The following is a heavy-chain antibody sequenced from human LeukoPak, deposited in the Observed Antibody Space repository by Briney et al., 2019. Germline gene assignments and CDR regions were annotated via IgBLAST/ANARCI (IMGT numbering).Heavy chain of an antibody. CDR2: INHNSGGT. CDR3: ARARGYSGYDAFDI. V-gene: IGHV1-2*02. CDR1: GYTFTGYY. J-gene: IGHJ3*02. D-gene: IGHD5-12*01. Sequence: GASVKVSCMASGYTFTGYYMHWVRQAPGQGLEWMGWINHNSGGTNYAQKFQGRVTMTRDTSISTAYMELSRLRSDDTAVYYCARARGYSGYDAFDIWGQGTMVTVSS.